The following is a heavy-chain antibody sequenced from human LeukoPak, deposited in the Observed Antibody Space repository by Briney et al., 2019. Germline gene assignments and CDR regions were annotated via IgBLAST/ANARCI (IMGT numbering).Heavy chain of an antibody. CDR3: AKGGSGSSWYLDC. V-gene: IGHV3-30*18. CDR1: GFTFSSYG. D-gene: IGHD6-13*01. CDR2: IPYDGSNK. Sequence: GGSLRLSCAASGFTFSSYGMHWVRQAPGKGLEWVAVIPYDGSNKYYADSVKGRFTNSRDNSKNTLYLQMNSLRAEDTAVYFCAKGGSGSSWYLDCWRQGTLVTVSS. J-gene: IGHJ4*02.